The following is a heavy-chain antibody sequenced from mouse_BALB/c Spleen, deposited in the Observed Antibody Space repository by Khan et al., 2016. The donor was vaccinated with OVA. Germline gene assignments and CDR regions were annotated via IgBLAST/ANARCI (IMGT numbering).Heavy chain of an antibody. Sequence: EVELVESGGGLVKPGGSLKLSCAASGFTFSSYAMSWVRQTPEKRLEWVATISSGGSYTYYPDSVKGRFTISRDNAKHTLYLQMSSLRSEDTAMYYCERQGGSYDGPFDYWGQGTTLTVSS. D-gene: IGHD2-3*01. J-gene: IGHJ2*01. CDR1: GFTFSSYA. V-gene: IGHV5-9-3*01. CDR2: ISSGGSYT. CDR3: ERQGGSYDGPFDY.